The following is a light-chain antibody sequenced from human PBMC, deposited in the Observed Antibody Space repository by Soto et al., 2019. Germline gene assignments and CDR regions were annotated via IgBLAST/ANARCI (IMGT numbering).Light chain of an antibody. J-gene: IGKJ5*01. CDR3: QQSYSTLPIT. CDR1: QAITTY. Sequence: IQMTQSPSSLSASVGDRVTFTCRSSQAITTYLNWYHHRPGTAPKLLIYAASILQNGVRSRFSGSGSGTDFTLTISGLQPEDFGTYYCQQSYSTLPITFGPGTRLDIK. V-gene: IGKV1-39*01. CDR2: AAS.